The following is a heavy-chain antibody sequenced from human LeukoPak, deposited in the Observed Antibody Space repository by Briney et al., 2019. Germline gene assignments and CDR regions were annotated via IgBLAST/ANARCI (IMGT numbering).Heavy chain of an antibody. D-gene: IGHD4-17*01. CDR2: IWYDGSNK. J-gene: IGHJ4*02. Sequence: GGSLRLSCAASGFTFSHCGMHWVRQAPGKGLEWVAVIWYDGSNKYYADSVKGRFTISRDDSKNTLYLQMNSLRAEDTAVYYCAREHTTVTSLLDYWGQGTLVTVSS. V-gene: IGHV3-33*01. CDR1: GFTFSHCG. CDR3: AREHTTVTSLLDY.